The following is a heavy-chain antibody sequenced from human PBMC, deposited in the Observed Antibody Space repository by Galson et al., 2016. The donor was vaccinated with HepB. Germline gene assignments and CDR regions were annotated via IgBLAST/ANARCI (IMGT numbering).Heavy chain of an antibody. J-gene: IGHJ4*02. CDR1: GFNFNPAW. CDR2: IQSFPSGGTT. CDR3: TSDSAAGGVGEFGY. V-gene: IGHV3-15*01. D-gene: IGHD3-10*01. Sequence: SLRLSCATSGFNFNPAWLSWVRQAPGKGLEWVARIQSFPSGGTTDYAAPVKGRFTISREDSQSTVYLQMDRLKSEDTGLYYFTSDSAAGGVGEFGYWGQGVLVTVSS.